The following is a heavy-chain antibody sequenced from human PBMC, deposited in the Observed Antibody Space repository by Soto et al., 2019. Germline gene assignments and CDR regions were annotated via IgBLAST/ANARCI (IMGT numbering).Heavy chain of an antibody. J-gene: IGHJ4*02. V-gene: IGHV3-73*01. Sequence: GGSLRLSCAASGFTFSGSAMHWVRQASGKGLEWVGRIRSKANSYATAYAASVKGRFTISRDDSKNTAYLQMNSLKTEDTAVYYCTRRAPVTPFDYWGQGTLVTVSS. D-gene: IGHD4-17*01. CDR3: TRRAPVTPFDY. CDR2: IRSKANSYAT. CDR1: GFTFSGSA.